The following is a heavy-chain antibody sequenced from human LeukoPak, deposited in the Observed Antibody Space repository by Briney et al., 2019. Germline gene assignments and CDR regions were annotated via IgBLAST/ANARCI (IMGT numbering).Heavy chain of an antibody. CDR3: AAELMSGHFDH. CDR2: FDPEDDER. J-gene: IGHJ4*02. Sequence: ASMKVSCKVSGYILSELSMHWVRQAPGKGLEWMGGFDPEDDERIFAQKFQGRVTMTEDTSTDTAYMELSSLRSEDTAVYYCAAELMSGHFDHWGQGTLVTVSS. V-gene: IGHV1-24*01. D-gene: IGHD3-3*01. CDR1: GYILSELS.